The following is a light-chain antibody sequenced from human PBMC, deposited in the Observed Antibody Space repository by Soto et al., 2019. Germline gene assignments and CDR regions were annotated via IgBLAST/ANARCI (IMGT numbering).Light chain of an antibody. J-gene: IGKJ3*01. Sequence: EVVLTQSPATLSLSPGEGATLSCRASQSIGNYLAWYQQKPGQAPRLLIYATSNRAPGIPARFSGRGSGTAFTLTISSLEPDDFAVYYCQQLSCCPFTFGPGTKVDI. V-gene: IGKV3-11*01. CDR1: QSIGNY. CDR2: ATS. CDR3: QQLSCCPFT.